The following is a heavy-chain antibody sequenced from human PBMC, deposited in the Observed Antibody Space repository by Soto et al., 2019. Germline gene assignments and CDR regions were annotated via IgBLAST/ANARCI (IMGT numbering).Heavy chain of an antibody. D-gene: IGHD3-16*02. Sequence: QITLKESGPTLVKPTQTLTLTCTFSGFSLSTSGVGVGWIRQPPGKALEWLALIYWDDVKRYSPSLKSRLTITKDTSKNQVVLTMTNMDPVDTATYYCAHSKAYDYIWGSYRRPPNDAFDIWGQGTMVTVSS. CDR3: AHSKAYDYIWGSYRRPPNDAFDI. J-gene: IGHJ3*02. CDR1: GFSLSTSGVG. V-gene: IGHV2-5*02. CDR2: IYWDDVK.